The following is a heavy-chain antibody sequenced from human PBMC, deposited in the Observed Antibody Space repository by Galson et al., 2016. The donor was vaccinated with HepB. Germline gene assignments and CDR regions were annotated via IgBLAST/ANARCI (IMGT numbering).Heavy chain of an antibody. Sequence: VSGASISSYYWNWIRQPPGKGLEWIGYIYHGGGSGGTSYNPSLKSRVTISVDTSKNQLSLKLTFVTAADTAVYFCARDANLGAFGYGMDVWGQGTTVTVSS. D-gene: IGHD1-26*01. J-gene: IGHJ6*02. CDR3: ARDANLGAFGYGMDV. CDR1: GASISSYY. V-gene: IGHV4-59*01. CDR2: IYHGGGSGGT.